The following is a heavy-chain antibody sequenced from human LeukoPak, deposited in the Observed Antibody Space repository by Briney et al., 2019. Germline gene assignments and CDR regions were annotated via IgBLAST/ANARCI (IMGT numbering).Heavy chain of an antibody. CDR1: GFTFSSYS. D-gene: IGHD4-17*01. Sequence: GGSLRLSCAASGFTFSSYSMNWVRQAPGKGLEWVSSISSSSSYIYCADSVKGRFTISRDNAKNSLYLQMNSLRAEDTAVYYCARGPATTVVFWFDPWGQGTLVTVSS. V-gene: IGHV3-21*01. CDR3: ARGPATTVVFWFDP. CDR2: ISSSSSYI. J-gene: IGHJ5*02.